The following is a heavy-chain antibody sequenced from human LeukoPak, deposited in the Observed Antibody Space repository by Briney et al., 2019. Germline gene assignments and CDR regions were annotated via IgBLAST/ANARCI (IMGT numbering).Heavy chain of an antibody. CDR2: ISSSSAYI. Sequence: PGGSLRLSCAASGFTFRSYSMNWVRQAPGKGLEWASSISSSSAYIYYADSVKGRFTISRDNSKNTLYLQMNSLRAEDTAVYYCAKVETAAAATLRGFDYWGQGTLVTVSS. CDR1: GFTFRSYS. CDR3: AKVETAAAATLRGFDY. D-gene: IGHD6-13*01. J-gene: IGHJ4*02. V-gene: IGHV3-21*04.